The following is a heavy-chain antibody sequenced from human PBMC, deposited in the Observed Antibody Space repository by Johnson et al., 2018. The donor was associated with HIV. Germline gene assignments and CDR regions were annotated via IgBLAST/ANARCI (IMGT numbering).Heavy chain of an antibody. CDR2: ISWYSGSI. D-gene: IGHD2-2*01. CDR1: GFTFDDYA. CDR3: ARPGGGAPDAFDI. J-gene: IGHJ3*02. V-gene: IGHV3-9*01. Sequence: VQLVEYGGGLVQPGRSLRLSCAASGFTFDDYAMHWVRQAPGKGLEWVSGISWYSGSIGYADSVKGRFIISRDNAKNSLYLQMNSLRAEDTALYYCARPGGGAPDAFDIWGQGTMVTVSS.